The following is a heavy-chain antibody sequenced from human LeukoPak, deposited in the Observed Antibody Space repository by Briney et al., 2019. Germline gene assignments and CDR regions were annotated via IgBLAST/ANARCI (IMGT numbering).Heavy chain of an antibody. Sequence: ASVKVSCKASGYTFTSYDINWVRQATGQGLEWMGWVNPNSGHTGYAQKFQGRVTMTRNTSISTAYMELSSLRSEDTAVYYCARGAPGSYCSGGSCPYSDYWGQGTLVSVSS. D-gene: IGHD2-15*01. V-gene: IGHV1-8*01. CDR2: VNPNSGHT. CDR1: GYTFTSYD. J-gene: IGHJ4*02. CDR3: ARGAPGSYCSGGSCPYSDY.